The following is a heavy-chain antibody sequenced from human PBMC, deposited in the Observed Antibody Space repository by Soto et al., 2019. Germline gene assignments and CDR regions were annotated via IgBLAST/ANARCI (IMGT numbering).Heavy chain of an antibody. D-gene: IGHD1-1*01. V-gene: IGHV3-23*01. CDR1: GFTISDYG. Sequence: GGSLRLSCAVSGFTISDYGVTWVRQPPGKGLYWVSGFSGSRGKTFYADSVRGRFTISREYSTNTVYLQMDSLGAEDTAVYYCVRWNGLGGSWGQGTLVTVSS. J-gene: IGHJ4*02. CDR3: VRWNGLGGS. CDR2: FSGSRGKT.